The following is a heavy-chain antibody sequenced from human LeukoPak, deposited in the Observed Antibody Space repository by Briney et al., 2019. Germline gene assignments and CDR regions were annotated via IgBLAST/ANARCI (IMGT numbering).Heavy chain of an antibody. CDR3: ARSSFGAFDI. D-gene: IGHD2-2*01. CDR1: GGSISSYY. Sequence: SETLSLTCTVSGGSISSYYWSWIRQPPGKGLERIGYIYYSGSTNYNPSLKSRVTISVDTSKNQFSLKLSSVTAADTAVYYCARSSFGAFDIWGQGTMVTVSS. J-gene: IGHJ3*02. CDR2: IYYSGST. V-gene: IGHV4-59*01.